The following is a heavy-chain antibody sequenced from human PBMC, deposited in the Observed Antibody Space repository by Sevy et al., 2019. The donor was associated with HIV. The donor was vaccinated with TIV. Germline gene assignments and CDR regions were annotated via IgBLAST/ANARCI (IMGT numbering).Heavy chain of an antibody. V-gene: IGHV3-15*01. CDR2: IKSKAGGTP. J-gene: IGHJ4*02. CDR3: GYSEYGYYYDY. Sequence: GGSLRLSCGASGFIFSNAWMSWVRQAPGKGLEWVGGIKSKAGGTPDYAAPVKGTFTISRDDSINTLYLQMNSLRTDDTAVYYCGYSEYGYYYDYWGQGTLVTVSS. CDR1: GFIFSNAW. D-gene: IGHD1-26*01.